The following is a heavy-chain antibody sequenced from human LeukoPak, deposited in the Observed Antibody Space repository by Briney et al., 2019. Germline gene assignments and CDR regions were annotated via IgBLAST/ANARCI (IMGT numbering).Heavy chain of an antibody. V-gene: IGHV4-59*02. J-gene: IGHJ4*02. CDR2: IHYSGST. CDR1: GSCVSNFY. Sequence: SATLSLTCTVSGSCVSNFYWAWIRQPPGKGLEWIGYIHYSGSTNYNPSLKSRVTISVDTSENQFPLRLSSATAADVAVYSCAGWLNYDSSAMPGYWGQGTLVTVSS. D-gene: IGHD3-22*01. CDR3: AGWLNYDSSAMPGY.